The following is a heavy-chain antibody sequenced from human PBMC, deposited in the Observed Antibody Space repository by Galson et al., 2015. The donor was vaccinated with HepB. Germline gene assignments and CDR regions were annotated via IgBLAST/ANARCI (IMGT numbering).Heavy chain of an antibody. D-gene: IGHD3-10*01. V-gene: IGHV3-23*01. CDR2: ISGSGGST. Sequence: SLRLSCAASGFTFSSYAMSWVRQAPGKGLEWVSAISGSGGSTYYADSVKGRFTISRDNSKNTLYLQMNSLRAEDTAVYYCARDLWGSRRPEYYFDYWGQGTLVTVSS. J-gene: IGHJ4*02. CDR3: ARDLWGSRRPEYYFDY. CDR1: GFTFSSYA.